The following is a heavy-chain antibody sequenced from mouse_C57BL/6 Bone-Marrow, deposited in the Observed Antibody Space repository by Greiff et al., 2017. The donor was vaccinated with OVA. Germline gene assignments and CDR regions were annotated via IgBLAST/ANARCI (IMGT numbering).Heavy chain of an antibody. CDR1: GFNIKDDY. Sequence: EVKLMESGAELVRPGASVKLSCTASGFNIKDDYMHWVKQRPEQGLEWIGWIDPENGDTEYASKFQGKATITADTSSNTAYLQLSSLTSEDTAVYYCTFYDFMDYWGQGTSVTVSS. D-gene: IGHD2-4*01. CDR3: TFYDFMDY. V-gene: IGHV14-4*01. CDR2: IDPENGDT. J-gene: IGHJ4*01.